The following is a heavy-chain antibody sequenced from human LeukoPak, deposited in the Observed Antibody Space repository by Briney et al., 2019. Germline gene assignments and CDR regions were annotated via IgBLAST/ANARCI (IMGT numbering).Heavy chain of an antibody. Sequence: GESLKISCKGSGYSFTSYWIGWVRQMPGKGLEWMVIIYPGVSDTRYSPSFQGQVTISADKSISTAYLQWSSLKASDTAMYYCARHDTAMVYYYGMDVWGQGTTVTVSS. CDR3: ARHDTAMVYYYGMDV. V-gene: IGHV5-51*01. CDR1: GYSFTSYW. J-gene: IGHJ6*02. D-gene: IGHD5-18*01. CDR2: IYPGVSDT.